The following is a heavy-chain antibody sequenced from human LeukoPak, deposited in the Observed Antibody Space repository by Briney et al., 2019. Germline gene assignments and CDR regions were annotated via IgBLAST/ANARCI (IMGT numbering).Heavy chain of an antibody. J-gene: IGHJ4*02. CDR2: INPNSGDT. CDR1: GYTFTSYG. V-gene: IGHV1-2*02. Sequence: GASVKVSCKASGYTFTSYGISWVRQAPGQGPEWMGWINPNSGDTNYAQKFQGRVTITRDTSIRTAYMELSRLRSDDTAVYYCAIQGGYSYGSRPRELHYYFDYWGRGTLVTVSS. CDR3: AIQGGYSYGSRPRELHYYFDY. D-gene: IGHD5-18*01.